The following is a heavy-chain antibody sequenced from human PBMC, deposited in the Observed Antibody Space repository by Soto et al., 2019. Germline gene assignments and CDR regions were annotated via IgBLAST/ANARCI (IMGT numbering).Heavy chain of an antibody. CDR2: IRGSGGST. D-gene: IGHD5-18*01. CDR1: GITLSNYA. CDR3: AKVPASSLTASRPFDQ. J-gene: IGHJ4*02. Sequence: EVQLLESGGGLVPPGGLLRLTCAASGITLSNYAMSWVRQAPGKGLEWVSAIRGSGGSTYYAGSVKGRFTIARDNSKKIVFLEMNSLRVDDTAIYYCAKVPASSLTASRPFDQWGQGTLVTVSS. V-gene: IGHV3-23*01.